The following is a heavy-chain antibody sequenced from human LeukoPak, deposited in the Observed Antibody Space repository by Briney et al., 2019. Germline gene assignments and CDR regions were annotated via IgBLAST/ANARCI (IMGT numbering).Heavy chain of an antibody. CDR3: AKDHRNYGDHLAPDY. V-gene: IGHV3-23*01. D-gene: IGHD4-17*01. CDR2: ISGSGGST. J-gene: IGHJ4*02. CDR1: GFTFSSYA. Sequence: PGGSLRLSCAASGFTFSSYAMSWVRQAPGKGLEWVSAISGSGGSTYYADSVKGRFTISRDNSKNTLHLQMNSLRAEDTAVYYCAKDHRNYGDHLAPDYWGQGTLVTVSS.